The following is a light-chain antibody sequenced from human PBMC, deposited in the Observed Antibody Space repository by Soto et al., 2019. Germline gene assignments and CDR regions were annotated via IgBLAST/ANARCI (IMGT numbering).Light chain of an antibody. CDR3: QQYNNWPRSYT. CDR1: QSVSSN. J-gene: IGKJ2*01. Sequence: EIVMTQSPATLSVSPGERATLSCRASQSVSSNLAWYQQKPGQAPRLLIYGASTRATGIPARLSGSGSGTEFTLTINSLQSEDFAVYYCQQYNNWPRSYTFGQGTKLEIK. V-gene: IGKV3-15*01. CDR2: GAS.